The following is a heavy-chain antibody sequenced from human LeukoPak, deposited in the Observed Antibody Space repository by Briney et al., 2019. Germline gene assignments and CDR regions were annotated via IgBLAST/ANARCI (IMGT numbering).Heavy chain of an antibody. CDR3: ARDSPDCGSTTCYKDWFDP. D-gene: IGHD2-2*02. CDR2: VYYSGST. Sequence: SETLSLTCTVSGGSISSSSYYWGWIRQPPGKGLEWIGSVYYSGSTYYNPSLQSRVTISVDTSKNHFSLKLSSVTAADTAVYYCARDSPDCGSTTCYKDWFDPWGQGTLVIVSS. CDR1: GGSISSSSYY. V-gene: IGHV4-39*07. J-gene: IGHJ5*02.